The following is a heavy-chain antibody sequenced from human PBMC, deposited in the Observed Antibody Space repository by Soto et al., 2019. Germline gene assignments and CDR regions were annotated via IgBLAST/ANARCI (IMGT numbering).Heavy chain of an antibody. CDR2: IRFDGSNK. CDR3: ASKIVATNHGIDP. J-gene: IGHJ5*02. V-gene: IGHV3-30*02. CDR1: GFTFSRYG. Sequence: GGSLRLSCTASGFTFSRYGMHWVRQAPGKGLEWVAIIRFDGSNKYYGDSVKGRFDISRDNSKNILYLQMNSLRIEDTAVYYCASKIVATNHGIDPWGPGTLVTVSS. D-gene: IGHD5-12*01.